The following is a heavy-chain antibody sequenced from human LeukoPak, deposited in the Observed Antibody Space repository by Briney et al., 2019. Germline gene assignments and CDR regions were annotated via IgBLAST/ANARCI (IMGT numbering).Heavy chain of an antibody. J-gene: IGHJ4*02. CDR3: ARVIAGGVIWAY. D-gene: IGHD3-16*01. CDR1: GYTLADYF. V-gene: IGHV1-2*02. CDR2: INPYNGDT. Sequence: ASVEVSCTASGYTLADYFMHWVRQAPGQGLEWMGWINPYNGDTQYTHNLQGRVTLTSDTSINTAYMELTRLRSDDTAVYFCARVIAGGVIWAYWGQGTLVTVSS.